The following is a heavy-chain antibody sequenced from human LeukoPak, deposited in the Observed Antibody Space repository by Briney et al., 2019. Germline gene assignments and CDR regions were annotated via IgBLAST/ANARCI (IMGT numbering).Heavy chain of an antibody. D-gene: IGHD6-19*01. Sequence: TGGSLRLSCVASGFTFSNHAMNWVRQAPGEGLEWVSVISGGGETSYYADSVKGRFTISRDNSKNTIYLQMNSLGAEDTAVYYCARALDSSGWNGRDYWGQGTLVTVSS. V-gene: IGHV3-23*01. CDR1: GFTFSNHA. J-gene: IGHJ4*02. CDR3: ARALDSSGWNGRDY. CDR2: ISGGGETS.